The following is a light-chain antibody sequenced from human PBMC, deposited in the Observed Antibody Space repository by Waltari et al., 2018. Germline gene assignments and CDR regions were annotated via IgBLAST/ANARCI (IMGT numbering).Light chain of an antibody. CDR2: DTS. Sequence: QAVVPQEPSLTVSPGGTVTLTCVSRTGAFTSGHSPSCFQQKPGQAPSPLVHDTSNKHSWTPARFAGSLLGGKAALTLSGAQPEDEAEYYCLLSYRGARVVFGGGTKLTVL. V-gene: IGLV7-46*01. CDR1: TGAFTSGHS. CDR3: LLSYRGARVV. J-gene: IGLJ2*01.